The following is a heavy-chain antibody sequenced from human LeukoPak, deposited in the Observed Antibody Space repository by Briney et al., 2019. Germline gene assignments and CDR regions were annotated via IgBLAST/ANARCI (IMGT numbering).Heavy chain of an antibody. J-gene: IGHJ3*02. CDR2: VNPNTGNT. CDR3: ARAWVISRLGDAFDI. V-gene: IGHV1-8*01. Sequence: ASVKVSCKASGYTFTSYDINWVRQATGQGLEWMGWVNPNTGNTGYAQKFQGRVTMTRNTSISTAYMELSSLRSEDTAVYYCARAWVISRLGDAFDIWGQGTMVTVSS. D-gene: IGHD7-27*01. CDR1: GYTFTSYD.